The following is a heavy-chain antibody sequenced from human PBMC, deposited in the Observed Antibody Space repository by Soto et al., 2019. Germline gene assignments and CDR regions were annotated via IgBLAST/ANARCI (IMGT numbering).Heavy chain of an antibody. CDR3: VKAPLYSSGWYYFDY. CDR2: ISSNGGST. CDR1: GFTFSSYA. D-gene: IGHD6-19*01. Sequence: PGGSLRLSCSASGFTFSSYAMHWVRQAPGKGLEYVSAISSNGGSTYYADSVKGRFTISRDNSKNTLYLQMSSLRAEDTAVYYFVKAPLYSSGWYYFDYWGQGTLVTVSS. J-gene: IGHJ4*02. V-gene: IGHV3-64D*08.